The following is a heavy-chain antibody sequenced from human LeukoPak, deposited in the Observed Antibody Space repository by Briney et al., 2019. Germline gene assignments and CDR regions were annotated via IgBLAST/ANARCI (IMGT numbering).Heavy chain of an antibody. V-gene: IGHV3-30*03. Sequence: QPGRSLRLSCAASGFTFSSYGMHWVRQAPGKGLEWVALIAYDRGKKYYADSVKGRFTISRDNSKNTLYLQMNSLIPDDTAVYYCAREDRYCSGGTCYSGFFYFDYWGQGTLVTVSS. J-gene: IGHJ4*02. CDR3: AREDRYCSGGTCYSGFFYFDY. CDR2: IAYDRGKK. CDR1: GFTFSSYG. D-gene: IGHD2-15*01.